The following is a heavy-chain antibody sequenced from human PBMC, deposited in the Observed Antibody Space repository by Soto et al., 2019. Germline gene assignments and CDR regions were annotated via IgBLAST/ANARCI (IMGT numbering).Heavy chain of an antibody. V-gene: IGHV3-30-3*01. CDR2: ISYDGTKK. CDR1: GFTFSSYL. D-gene: IGHD6-13*01. Sequence: GGSLRLSCAASGFTFSSYLMLWVRQAPGMGLEWVALISYDGTKKYYADSVKGRSTISRDNSKNTLYLQMDSLRDEDTAVYYCARAHSSTFDYWGQGTLVTVSS. J-gene: IGHJ4*02. CDR3: ARAHSSTFDY.